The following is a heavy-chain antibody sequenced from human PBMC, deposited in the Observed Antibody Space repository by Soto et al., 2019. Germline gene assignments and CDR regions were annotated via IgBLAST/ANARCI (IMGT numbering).Heavy chain of an antibody. J-gene: IGHJ4*02. CDR1: GFTFSSYS. CDR2: ISSSSSTI. V-gene: IGHV3-48*02. D-gene: IGHD3-22*01. Sequence: PGGSLRLSCAASGFTFSSYSMNWVRQAPGKGLEWVSYISSSSSTIYYADSVKGRFTISRDNAKNSLYLQMNSLRDEDTAVYYCARDLYYYDSSGPGEDYWGQGTLVTVSS. CDR3: ARDLYYYDSSGPGEDY.